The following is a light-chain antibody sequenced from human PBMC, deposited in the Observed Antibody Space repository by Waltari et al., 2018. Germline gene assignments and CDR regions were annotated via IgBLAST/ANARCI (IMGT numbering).Light chain of an antibody. CDR1: QSISSW. CDR3: QQYNSYSGT. CDR2: DAS. J-gene: IGKJ1*01. Sequence: DIQMTQSPSTLLASLGDRVTITCRASQSISSWLAWYQQKPGKAPKLLIYDASSLESGVPSRFSGSGSGTEFTLTISSLQPDDFATYYCQQYNSYSGTFGQGTKVEIK. V-gene: IGKV1-5*01.